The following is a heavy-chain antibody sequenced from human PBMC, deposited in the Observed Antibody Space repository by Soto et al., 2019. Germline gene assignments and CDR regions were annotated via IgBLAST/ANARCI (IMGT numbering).Heavy chain of an antibody. CDR2: ISYDGGKE. J-gene: IGHJ5*01. CDR1: GFIFSNYA. V-gene: IGHV3-30*18. Sequence: QVQLVESGGGVVQPGRSLRLSCAASGFIFSNYAMHWVRQAPGKGLEWVAVISYDGGKEYYAESVKGRFTVSRDTSNNTVYLQVDSLRPEDTAMSFCAKDSEVRPPWIGEDWFDSWGQGTRVIVTS. D-gene: IGHD3-10*01. CDR3: AKDSEVRPPWIGEDWFDS.